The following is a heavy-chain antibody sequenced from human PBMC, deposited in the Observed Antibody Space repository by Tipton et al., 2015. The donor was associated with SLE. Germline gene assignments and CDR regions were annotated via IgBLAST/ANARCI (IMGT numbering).Heavy chain of an antibody. J-gene: IGHJ4*02. Sequence: TLSLTCTVFDGSISSYYWSWFRPPPGKGLEWIGYIYYSGSTSYNPSLKSRVTISLDTSKNQFSLKVSSVTAADTAVYYCAGAVGTAAGMRDYWGQGTLVTVSS. CDR3: AGAVGTAAGMRDY. V-gene: IGHV4-59*12. D-gene: IGHD6-13*01. CDR2: IYYSGST. CDR1: DGSISSYY.